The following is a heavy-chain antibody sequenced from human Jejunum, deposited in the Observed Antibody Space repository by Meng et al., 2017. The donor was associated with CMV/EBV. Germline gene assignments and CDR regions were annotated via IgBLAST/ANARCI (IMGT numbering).Heavy chain of an antibody. J-gene: IGHJ5*02. D-gene: IGHD3-16*01. Sequence: SGGSITSGNYYWGWIRQPPGKGLEWIGSRSYSGGTYYSPSLNSRVTISVDTSKNQFSLKLTSVTAADTGVYYCARRLYNDAWGTRFDPWGQGTLVTVSS. CDR1: GGSITSGNYY. CDR3: ARRLYNDAWGTRFDP. V-gene: IGHV4-39*01. CDR2: RSYSGGT.